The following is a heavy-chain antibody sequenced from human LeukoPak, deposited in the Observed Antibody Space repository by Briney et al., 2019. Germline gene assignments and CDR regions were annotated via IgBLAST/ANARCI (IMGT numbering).Heavy chain of an antibody. J-gene: IGHJ6*02. CDR3: GRGWANYGMGV. CDR2: IYYSGTT. V-gene: IGHV4-59*01. Sequence: SETLSLTCTVSGGSISSYYWSWIRQPPGKGLEWIGYIYYSGTTNYNPSLKSRVTISVDTSKNQFSLKMSSVTAADTAVYYGGRGWANYGMGVWGQGTTVTVSS. CDR1: GGSISSYY. D-gene: IGHD1-26*01.